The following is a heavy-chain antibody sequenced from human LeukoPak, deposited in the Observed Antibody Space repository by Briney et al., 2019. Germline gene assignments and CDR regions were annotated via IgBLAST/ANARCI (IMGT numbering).Heavy chain of an antibody. Sequence: GASVKVSCKASGYTFTSYGISWVRQAPGQGLEWMGWISAYNCNTNYAQKLQGRVTMTTDTSTRTAYMELRSLRYDDTAVYYCARVVRYGDYYYCGMDVWGQGTTVTVSS. V-gene: IGHV1-18*01. J-gene: IGHJ6*02. CDR2: ISAYNCNT. CDR1: GYTFTSYG. D-gene: IGHD1-1*01. CDR3: ARVVRYGDYYYCGMDV.